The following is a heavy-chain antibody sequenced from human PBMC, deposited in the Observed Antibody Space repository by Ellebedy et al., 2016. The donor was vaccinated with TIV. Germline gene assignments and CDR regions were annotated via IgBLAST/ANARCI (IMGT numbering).Heavy chain of an antibody. Sequence: GESLKISCAASGFTFSSYAMSWVRRAPGKGLEWVSAISGDGGSTYYEDSVKGRFTISRDNSKNTLYLQMHSLRAEDTALYYCAKDVASATYLFDYWGQGTLVTVSS. CDR3: AKDVASATYLFDY. D-gene: IGHD6-19*01. CDR2: ISGDGGST. V-gene: IGHV3-23*01. CDR1: GFTFSSYA. J-gene: IGHJ4*02.